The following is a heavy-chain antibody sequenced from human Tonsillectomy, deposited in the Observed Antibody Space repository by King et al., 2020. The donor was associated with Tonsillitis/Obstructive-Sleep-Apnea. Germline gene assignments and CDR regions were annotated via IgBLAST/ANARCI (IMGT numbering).Heavy chain of an antibody. CDR2: IIPMFGSA. Sequence: QVQLVQSGAEVKKPGSSVKVSCATSGGTFSSYGISWVRQAPGQGLEWMGGIIPMFGSAKHAQNFQGRVAITADESTNTAYMELSSLRSEDTAVYYCARGGWGWFDPWGQGTLVTVSS. V-gene: IGHV1-69*01. J-gene: IGHJ5*02. CDR3: ARGGWGWFDP. CDR1: GGTFSSYG. D-gene: IGHD1-26*01.